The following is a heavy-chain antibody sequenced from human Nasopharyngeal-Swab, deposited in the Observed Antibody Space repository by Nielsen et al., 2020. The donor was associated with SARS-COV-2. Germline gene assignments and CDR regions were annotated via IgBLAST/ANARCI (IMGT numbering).Heavy chain of an antibody. J-gene: IGHJ4*02. CDR2: INPNSGGT. CDR3: ARSYSSGWADFDY. V-gene: IGHV1-2*06. CDR1: GYTFTANY. Sequence: ASVKVSCKASGYTFTANYMQWVRQAPGQEPEWMGRINPNSGGTNYAQKFQGRVSMTRDTSISTVYMELNRLTSDDSTVYYCARSYSSGWADFDYWGQGTLVTVSS. D-gene: IGHD6-19*01.